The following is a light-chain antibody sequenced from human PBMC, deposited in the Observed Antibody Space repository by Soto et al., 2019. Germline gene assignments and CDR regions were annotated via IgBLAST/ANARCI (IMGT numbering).Light chain of an antibody. CDR3: QQTTTFPLT. CDR1: QGITSW. CDR2: RAS. V-gene: IGKV1-12*01. J-gene: IGKJ4*01. Sequence: DIQMTQSPSSVSASVGDRVTITCRASQGITSWLAWYQQKPGKAPKLLIYRASNLQSGVQSRFSGSGSGTEFTLTISGLQPADFATYYCQQTTTFPLTFGGGTKVEIK.